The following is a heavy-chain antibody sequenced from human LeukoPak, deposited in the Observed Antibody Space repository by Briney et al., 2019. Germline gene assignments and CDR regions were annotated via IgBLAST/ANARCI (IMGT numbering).Heavy chain of an antibody. Sequence: EASVKVSCKASGYTFTSYAMHWVRQAPGQRLEWMGWINAGNGNTKYSQKFQGRVTITRDTSASTAYMELSSLRSEDTAVYYCARVVSLSSSWYNYYYYGMDVWGQGTTVTVSS. J-gene: IGHJ6*02. CDR2: INAGNGNT. CDR3: ARVVSLSSSWYNYYYYGMDV. D-gene: IGHD6-13*01. V-gene: IGHV1-3*01. CDR1: GYTFTSYA.